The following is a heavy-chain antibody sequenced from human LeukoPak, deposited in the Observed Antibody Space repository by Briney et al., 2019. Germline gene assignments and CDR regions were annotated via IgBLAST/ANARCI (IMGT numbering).Heavy chain of an antibody. J-gene: IGHJ5*02. V-gene: IGHV4-59*10. CDR1: GGSFSGYY. CDR3: ARRKRAGNWFDP. D-gene: IGHD6-19*01. Sequence: SETLSLTCAVYGGSFSGYYWSWIRQPAGKGLEWIGRIYTSGSTNYNLSLKSRVTMSVDTSKNQFSLKLSSVTAADTAVYYCARRKRAGNWFDPWGQGTLVTVSS. CDR2: IYTSGST.